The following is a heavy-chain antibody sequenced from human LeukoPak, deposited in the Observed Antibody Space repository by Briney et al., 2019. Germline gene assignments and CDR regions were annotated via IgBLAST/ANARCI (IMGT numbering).Heavy chain of an antibody. V-gene: IGHV3-15*01. Sequence: PVGSLRLSCAASGFTFSNAWMSWVRQAPGKGLEWVGRIKSKTDGGTTDYAAPVKGRFTISRDDSKNTLYLQMNSLKTEDTAVYYCTTGGVVVVVAATLADYWGQGTLVTVSS. CDR1: GFTFSNAW. J-gene: IGHJ4*02. D-gene: IGHD2-15*01. CDR3: TTGGVVVVVAATLADY. CDR2: IKSKTDGGTT.